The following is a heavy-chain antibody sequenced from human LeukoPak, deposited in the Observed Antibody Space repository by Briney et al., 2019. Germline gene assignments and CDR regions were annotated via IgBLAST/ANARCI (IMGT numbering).Heavy chain of an antibody. V-gene: IGHV4-34*01. D-gene: IGHD5-12*01. CDR3: ARVLTGVDIVATGWFDP. J-gene: IGHJ5*02. Sequence: PSETLSLTCAVYGGSFSGYYWSWIRQPPGKGLEWIGEINHSGSTNYNPSLKSRVTISVDTSKNQFSLKLSSVTAADTAVYYCARVLTGVDIVATGWFDPWGQGTLVTVSS. CDR1: GGSFSGYY. CDR2: INHSGST.